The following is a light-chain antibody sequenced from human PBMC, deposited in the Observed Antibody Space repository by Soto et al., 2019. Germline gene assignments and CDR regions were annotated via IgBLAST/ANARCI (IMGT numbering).Light chain of an antibody. J-gene: IGKJ1*01. CDR2: TAS. V-gene: IGKV3-15*01. CDR3: HQYNSWPQT. Sequence: EIVMTQSPATLSVSPGERATLSCRASQSVGSNLAWYQQKPGRAPRLLIRTASIRATGTPVRFSGSGSGTEFTLTISSLQSEDFAVYYCHQYNSWPQTFGQGTKVELK. CDR1: QSVGSN.